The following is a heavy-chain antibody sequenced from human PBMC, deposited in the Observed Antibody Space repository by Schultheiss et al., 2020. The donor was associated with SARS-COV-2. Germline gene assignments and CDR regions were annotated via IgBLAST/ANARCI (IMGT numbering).Heavy chain of an antibody. D-gene: IGHD4-23*01. CDR3: ARDTTVVTGWYYGMDV. V-gene: IGHV3-30*03. CDR2: ISYDGSNK. CDR1: GFTFSSYS. J-gene: IGHJ6*02. Sequence: GGSLRLSCAASGFTFSSYSMNWVRQAPGKGLEWVAVISYDGSNKYYADSMKGRFTISRDNSKNTLYLQMNSLRAEDTAVYYCARDTTVVTGWYYGMDVWGQGTTVTVSS.